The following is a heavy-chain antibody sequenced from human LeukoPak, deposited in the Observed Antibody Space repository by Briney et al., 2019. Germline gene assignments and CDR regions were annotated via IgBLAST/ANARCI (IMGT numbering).Heavy chain of an antibody. D-gene: IGHD5-18*01. J-gene: IGHJ4*02. CDR2: INTDGSST. V-gene: IGHV3-74*01. Sequence: PGESLRLSCAASGFTFSNYWMHWVRQAPGKGLVWVSRINTDGSSTNYADSVKGRFTISRDNAKNTLHLQMNSLRGEDTAVYYCASTTMAIPGDYWGQGTLVTVSS. CDR1: GFTFSNYW. CDR3: ASTTMAIPGDY.